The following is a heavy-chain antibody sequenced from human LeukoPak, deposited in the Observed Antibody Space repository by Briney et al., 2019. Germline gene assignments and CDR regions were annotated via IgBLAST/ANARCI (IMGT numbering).Heavy chain of an antibody. Sequence: GASVKVSCKASRYTFTDYYMHWVRQAPGQGLEWMGWINPNNGDTSCAQKFQGRVTMTRDTSISTAYMELASPRSDDTAVYYCARMLMSGEFDYWGQGTLVTVSS. J-gene: IGHJ4*02. V-gene: IGHV1-2*02. CDR1: RYTFTDYY. CDR3: ARMLMSGEFDY. D-gene: IGHD7-27*01. CDR2: INPNNGDT.